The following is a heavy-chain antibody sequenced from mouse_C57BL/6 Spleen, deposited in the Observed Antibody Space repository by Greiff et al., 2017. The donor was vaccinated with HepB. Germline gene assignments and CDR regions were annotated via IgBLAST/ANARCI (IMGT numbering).Heavy chain of an antibody. V-gene: IGHV1-81*01. Sequence: VQVVESGAELARPGASVKLSCKASGYTFTSYGISWVKQRTGQGLEWIGEIYPRSGNTYYNEKFKGKATLTADKSSSTAYMELRSLTSEDSAVYFCARQDDGYGAMDYWGQGTSVTVSS. D-gene: IGHD2-3*01. CDR2: IYPRSGNT. CDR3: ARQDDGYGAMDY. CDR1: GYTFTSYG. J-gene: IGHJ4*01.